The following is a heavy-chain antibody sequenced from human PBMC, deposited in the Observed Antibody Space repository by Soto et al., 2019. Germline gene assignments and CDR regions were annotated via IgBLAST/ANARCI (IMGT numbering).Heavy chain of an antibody. V-gene: IGHV3-30-3*01. D-gene: IGHD4-17*01. CDR2: ISYDGSNK. CDR3: ASHYGDAPFGY. CDR1: GFTFSNYA. Sequence: QVQLVESGGGVVQPGRSLRLSCADSGFTFSNYAMHWVRQAPGKGLEWVAVISYDGSNKYYADSLKGRFTISRDNSKNTLYLQMNSLRAEDTAVYYCASHYGDAPFGYWGQGTLVTVSS. J-gene: IGHJ4*02.